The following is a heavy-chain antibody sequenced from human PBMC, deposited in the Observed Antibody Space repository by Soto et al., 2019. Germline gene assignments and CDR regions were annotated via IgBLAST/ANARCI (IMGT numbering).Heavy chain of an antibody. D-gene: IGHD6-19*01. CDR2: LNPHSGET. V-gene: IGHV1-2*02. J-gene: IGHJ6*02. CDR1: GYAFTGYY. CDR3: ARAGAVNFPGGGLDV. Sequence: QVQVVQSGAEVEKPGASVKVSCKASGYAFTGYYIHLVRQAPGQGLEWMGWLNPHSGETKFAQKFQGRVTLTRDIPISSTQRGLTSLKADDTAVFLCARAGAVNFPGGGLDVWGQGPTVTVS.